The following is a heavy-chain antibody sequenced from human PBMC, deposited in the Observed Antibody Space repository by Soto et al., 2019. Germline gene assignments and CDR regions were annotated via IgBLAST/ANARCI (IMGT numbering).Heavy chain of an antibody. CDR2: IRSKAYGGTT. V-gene: IGHV3-49*04. Sequence: PGGSLRLSCTASGFTFGDYATSWVRQAPGKGLEWVGFIRSKAYGGTTEYAASVKGRFTISRDDSKSIAYLQMNSLKTEDTAVYYCTRDDYGSREKSPGDWYFDLWGRGTLVTVSS. D-gene: IGHD4-17*01. J-gene: IGHJ2*01. CDR3: TRDDYGSREKSPGDWYFDL. CDR1: GFTFGDYA.